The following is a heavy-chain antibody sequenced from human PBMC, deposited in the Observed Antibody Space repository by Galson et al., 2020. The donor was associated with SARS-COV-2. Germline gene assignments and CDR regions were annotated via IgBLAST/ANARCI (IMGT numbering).Heavy chain of an antibody. CDR1: GFTFTSHG. V-gene: IGHV3-23*01. CDR3: AKDVSDFRHGWGKFDY. D-gene: IGHD3-16*01. CDR2: VSGDGVNA. J-gene: IGHJ4*02. Sequence: GGSLRLSCAASGFTFTSHGMSWVRQAPGKGPEWVSAVSGDGVNAFYVDSVKGRFTISREFSKNALYLQMDSLMAEDTATYYCAKDVSDFRHGWGKFDYWGQGILVTVSS.